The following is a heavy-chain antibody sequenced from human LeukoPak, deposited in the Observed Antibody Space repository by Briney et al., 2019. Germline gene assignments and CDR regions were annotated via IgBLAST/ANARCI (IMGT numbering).Heavy chain of an antibody. D-gene: IGHD2-2*01. J-gene: IGHJ4*02. CDR3: ANPGIVVVPAGEYYFDY. CDR1: GFTFSSFS. Sequence: PGGSLRLSCAASGFTFSSFSMNWVRQAPGKSLEWVSYISSDSTTTHYADSVKGRFTISRDNSKNTLYLQMNSLRAEDTAVYYCANPGIVVVPAGEYYFDYWGQGTLVTVSS. CDR2: ISSDSTTT. V-gene: IGHV3-48*01.